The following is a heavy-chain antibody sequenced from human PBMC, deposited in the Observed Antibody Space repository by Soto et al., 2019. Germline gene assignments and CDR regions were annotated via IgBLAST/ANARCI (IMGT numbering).Heavy chain of an antibody. CDR3: AREHRYSSSFDP. CDR2: IYTSGST. D-gene: IGHD6-6*01. J-gene: IGHJ5*02. V-gene: IGHV4-4*07. CDR1: GGSISSYY. Sequence: SGPLSLTCTVSGGSISSYYWSWIRQPAGKGLEWIGRIYTSGSTNYNPSLKSRVTMSVDTSKNQFSLKLSSVTAADTAVYYCAREHRYSSSFDPWGQGTLVTVSS.